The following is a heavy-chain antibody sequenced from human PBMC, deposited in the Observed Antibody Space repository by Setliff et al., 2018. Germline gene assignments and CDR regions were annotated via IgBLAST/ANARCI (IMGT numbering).Heavy chain of an antibody. CDR2: VFTATDDT. Sequence: ASVKVSCKTSGYSFTKYFLHWVRQAPGQGLEWMGRVFTATDDTQFRTEFQGRVSVTRDTSMSTTYMELSGLRSDDTAVYYCVRQDILTGYYAFDYWGLGTLVTVSS. CDR3: VRQDILTGYYAFDY. J-gene: IGHJ4*02. CDR1: GYSFTKYF. V-gene: IGHV1-2*06. D-gene: IGHD3-9*01.